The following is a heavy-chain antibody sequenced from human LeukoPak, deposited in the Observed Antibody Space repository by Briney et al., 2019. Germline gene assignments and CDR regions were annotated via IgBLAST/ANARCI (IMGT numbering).Heavy chain of an antibody. D-gene: IGHD1-26*01. J-gene: IGHJ4*02. V-gene: IGHV3-48*04. CDR3: ARPSLNSGSYFDY. CDR1: GFTFSSYS. CDR2: ISSSSTI. Sequence: GGSLRLSCAASGFTFSSYSMNWVRQPPGKGLEWVSYISSSSTIYYADSVKGRFTISRDNARNSLSLQMNSLRAGDTAVYYCARPSLNSGSYFDYWGQGTLVTVSS.